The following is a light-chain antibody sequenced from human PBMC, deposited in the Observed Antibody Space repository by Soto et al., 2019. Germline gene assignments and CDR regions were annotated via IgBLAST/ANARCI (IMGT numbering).Light chain of an antibody. CDR1: QSISSW. CDR2: KAS. J-gene: IGKJ1*01. Sequence: DIQMTQSPSTLSASVGDRVTITCRASQSISSWLAWYQQKPGKAPKLLIYKASSLESGVPSRFSGSGSGTEFNLTNSSLQPDDFATYYCQQDNSYSWTFCQWTNVEIK. CDR3: QQDNSYSWT. V-gene: IGKV1-5*03.